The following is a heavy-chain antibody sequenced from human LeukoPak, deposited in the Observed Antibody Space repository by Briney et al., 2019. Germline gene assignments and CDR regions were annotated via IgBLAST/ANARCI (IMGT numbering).Heavy chain of an antibody. CDR3: ARAGIYSGYPYYFDY. D-gene: IGHD5-12*01. V-gene: IGHV4-59*01. Sequence: PSETLSLTCAVYGGSFSGYYWSWIRQPPGKGLEWIGYIYYSGSTNYNPSLKSRVTISVDTSKNQFSLKLSSVTAADTAVYYCARAGIYSGYPYYFDYWGQGTLVTVSS. J-gene: IGHJ4*02. CDR1: GGSFSGYY. CDR2: IYYSGST.